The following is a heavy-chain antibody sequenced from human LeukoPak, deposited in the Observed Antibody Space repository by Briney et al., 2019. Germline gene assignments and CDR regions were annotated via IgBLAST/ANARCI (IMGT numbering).Heavy chain of an antibody. Sequence: ASVKVSCKASGYTFTGYYMHWVRQAPGQGLEWMGWINPNSGGTNYAQKFQGRVTMTRDTSISTAYMELSRLRPDDTAVYYCASVLAIVVVPAAPHGYWGQGTLVTVSS. CDR3: ASVLAIVVVPAAPHGY. CDR2: INPNSGGT. D-gene: IGHD2-2*01. CDR1: GYTFTGYY. V-gene: IGHV1-2*02. J-gene: IGHJ4*02.